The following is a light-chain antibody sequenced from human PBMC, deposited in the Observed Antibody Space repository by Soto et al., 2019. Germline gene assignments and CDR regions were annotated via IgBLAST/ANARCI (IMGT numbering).Light chain of an antibody. CDR1: SSDVGGYNY. CDR3: SSYAGSNNFCV. V-gene: IGLV2-8*01. CDR2: EVS. J-gene: IGLJ1*01. Sequence: QSALTQPPSASGSPGQSVTISCTGTSSDVGGYNYVSWYQQHPGKAPKLMIYEVSKRPSGVPDRFSGSKSGNTASLTVSGLQAEDEADYYCSSYAGSNNFCVFGTGTNHRP.